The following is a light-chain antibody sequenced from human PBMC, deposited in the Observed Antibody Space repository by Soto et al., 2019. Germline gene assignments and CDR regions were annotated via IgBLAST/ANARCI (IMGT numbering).Light chain of an antibody. CDR2: GAS. J-gene: IGKJ1*01. V-gene: IGKV3-20*01. CDR3: QQYGRPWS. CDR1: QSGYSSL. Sequence: ELVLTQSPGTLSLSPRERATLSCRASQSGYSSLLAWYKHKPGQTPRRLIYGASSRATGIPDRFSGSGSGTDFTLTISRLKPEDFAVYYCQQYGRPWSFGQGTQVEVK.